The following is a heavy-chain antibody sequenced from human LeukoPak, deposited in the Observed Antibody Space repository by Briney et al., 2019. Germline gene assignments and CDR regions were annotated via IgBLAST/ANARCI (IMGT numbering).Heavy chain of an antibody. CDR2: MSSSDDGR. J-gene: IGHJ4*02. V-gene: IGHV3-23*01. CDR1: GFSFSSYA. Sequence: GGTLRLSCATSGFSFSSYAMSWVRQAPGKRLEWVSAMSSSDDGRYYAASVRGRFTISRDTSRSTRYLQMNSLRAEDAAVYYCAKAPVTSCRGAFCYPFDYWGQGTLVTVSS. CDR3: AKAPVTSCRGAFCYPFDY. D-gene: IGHD2-15*01.